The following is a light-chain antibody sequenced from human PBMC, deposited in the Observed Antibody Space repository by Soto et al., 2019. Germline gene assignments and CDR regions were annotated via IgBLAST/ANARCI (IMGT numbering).Light chain of an antibody. CDR3: QHYHNWPPWT. CDR1: QSVRDN. J-gene: IGKJ1*01. V-gene: IGKV3-15*01. CDR2: GAS. Sequence: EIVMTQSPATLSESPGERATLSCRASQSVRDNLAWYQQKPGQAPRLLIYGASTRATGIPARFSGSRSGTEFTLTISSLQTEDFAVYYCQHYHNWPPWTFGQGTKVEVK.